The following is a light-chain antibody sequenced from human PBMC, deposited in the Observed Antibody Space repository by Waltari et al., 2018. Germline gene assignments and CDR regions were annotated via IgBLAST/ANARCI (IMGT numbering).Light chain of an antibody. CDR3: HQYNNWPPNT. CDR1: QSVTNN. CDR2: RAS. Sequence: ETLMTQSPATLSVSPGERVTLSCRASQSVTNNLAWYQQKHGQAPRLLSYRASTRATGVPARFSGSGSGTEFTLTINALQSEDFAVYYCHQYNNWPPNTFGQGTLLEIK. J-gene: IGKJ2*01. V-gene: IGKV3-15*01.